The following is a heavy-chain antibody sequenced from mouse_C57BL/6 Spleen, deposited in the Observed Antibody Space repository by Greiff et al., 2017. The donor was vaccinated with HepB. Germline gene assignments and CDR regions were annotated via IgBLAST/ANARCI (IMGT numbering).Heavy chain of an antibody. D-gene: IGHD1-1*01. J-gene: IGHJ4*01. Sequence: EVHLVESGGGLVKPGGSLNLSCAASGFSFTSYALSCVRQTPVKSLEWVTTISNGGSYTYYPDNVKGRFTISRDNAKNNLYLQMSHLKSEDTAMYYCARDSFTTVVAFYAMDYWGQGTSVTVSS. CDR3: ARDSFTTVVAFYAMDY. CDR1: GFSFTSYA. CDR2: ISNGGSYT. V-gene: IGHV5-4*01.